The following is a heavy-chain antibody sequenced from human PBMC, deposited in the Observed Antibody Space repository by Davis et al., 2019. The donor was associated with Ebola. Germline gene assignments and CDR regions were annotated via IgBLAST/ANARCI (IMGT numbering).Heavy chain of an antibody. CDR2: ISAYNGNT. CDR1: GYTFTSYG. V-gene: IGHV1-18*04. CDR3: ARARGRWDVGGYLLGH. J-gene: IGHJ4*02. D-gene: IGHD1-26*01. Sequence: ASVKVSCKASGYTFTSYGISWVRQAPGQGLEWMGWISAYNGNTNYAQKLHDRVTLTTDTSTSTAYMEMRSLRSDDTAVYFCARARGRWDVGGYLLGHWGQGTLVTVSS.